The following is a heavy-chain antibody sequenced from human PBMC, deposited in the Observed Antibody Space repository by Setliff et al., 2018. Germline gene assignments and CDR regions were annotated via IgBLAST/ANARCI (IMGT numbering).Heavy chain of an antibody. V-gene: IGHV3-48*03. CDR1: GFSFGRYE. J-gene: IGHJ6*02. Sequence: AGGSLRLSCAASGFSFGRYEMIWVRQAPGKGLEWVSKTHIDGITVYSDSVKGRSIIYRDNARNSLHLQMNSLRAEDTAIYFCARRLPYYGMDVWGQGTTVTVSS. CDR2: THIDGITV. D-gene: IGHD2-15*01. CDR3: ARRLPYYGMDV.